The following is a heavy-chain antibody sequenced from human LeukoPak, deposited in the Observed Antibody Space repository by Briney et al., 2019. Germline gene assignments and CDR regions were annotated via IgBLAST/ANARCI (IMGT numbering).Heavy chain of an antibody. J-gene: IGHJ4*02. CDR1: GGSISSCSYY. D-gene: IGHD6-13*01. V-gene: IGHV4-61*02. CDR2: IYPSRCT. Sequence: SETLSLTCTVSGGSISSCSYYWSWIRQPAGKGLEWIGRIYPSRCTNYNPSLKSRVPISVDTSKNQFSLKLSSMTAADTAVYYCASYSSSWYRIDYWGQGTLVTVSS. CDR3: ASYSSSWYRIDY.